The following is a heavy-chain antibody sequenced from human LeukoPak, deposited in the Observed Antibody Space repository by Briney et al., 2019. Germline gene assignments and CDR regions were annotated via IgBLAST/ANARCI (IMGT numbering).Heavy chain of an antibody. J-gene: IGHJ4*02. CDR2: ISWNSGSI. D-gene: IGHD3-16*01. CDR1: GFTFDDYA. V-gene: IGHV3-9*01. Sequence: GGSLRLSCAASGFTFDDYAMHWVRHAPGKGLEWVSGISWNSGSIGYADSVKGRFTISRDNAKNSLYLQMNSLRAEDTALYYCAKDHTAGGGVFDYWGQGTLVTVSS. CDR3: AKDHTAGGGVFDY.